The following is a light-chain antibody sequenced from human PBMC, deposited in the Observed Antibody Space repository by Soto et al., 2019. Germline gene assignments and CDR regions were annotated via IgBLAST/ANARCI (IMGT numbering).Light chain of an antibody. CDR2: DVS. Sequence: QSALTQPRSVSGSPGQSVTISCTGTSSDVGGYNYVSWYQQHPGTAPKLMIYDVSKRPSGVPDRFSGSKSGNTASLNISGLQAEDEADYYCCSYADSDTLLFGGGTQLTVL. CDR3: CSYADSDTLL. J-gene: IGLJ7*01. CDR1: SSDVGGYNY. V-gene: IGLV2-11*01.